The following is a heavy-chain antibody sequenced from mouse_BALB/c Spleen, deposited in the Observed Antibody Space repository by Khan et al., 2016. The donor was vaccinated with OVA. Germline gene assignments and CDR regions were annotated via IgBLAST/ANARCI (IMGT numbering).Heavy chain of an antibody. CDR2: IAPFSGGT. CDR3: TRKGYGAGFTY. V-gene: IGHV1S135*01. D-gene: IGHD2-2*01. CDR1: GYSFTSYY. Sequence: EVKVVESGPELMKPGASVKISCKASGYSFTSYYIHWLMQSPGKSLEWIGYIAPFSGGTTYNQKFKGKATLTVAKSSSTAYIHLRILTSEDSADYYCTRKGYGAGFTYWGQGTLVTVSA. J-gene: IGHJ3*01.